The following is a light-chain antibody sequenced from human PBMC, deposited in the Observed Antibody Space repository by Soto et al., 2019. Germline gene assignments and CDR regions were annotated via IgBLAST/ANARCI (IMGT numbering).Light chain of an antibody. CDR2: DVS. CDR3: SSYTSSGTLVV. V-gene: IGLV2-14*01. Sequence: QSALTQPASVSGSPGQSITISCTGTSGDVGGYNFVSWFQQRPGKAPQLLIYDVSHRPSGVSNRFSGSKSGNTASLTISGVQAEDEADYHCSSYTSSGTLVVFGGGTKLTVL. CDR1: SGDVGGYNF. J-gene: IGLJ3*02.